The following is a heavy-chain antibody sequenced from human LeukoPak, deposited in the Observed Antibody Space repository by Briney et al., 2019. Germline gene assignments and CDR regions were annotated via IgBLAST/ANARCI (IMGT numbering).Heavy chain of an antibody. D-gene: IGHD4-17*01. V-gene: IGHV4-59*01. J-gene: IGHJ4*02. CDR1: GGPISSYY. CDR2: TYYSGST. Sequence: SETLSLTCTVSGGPISSYYWSWIRQPPGKGLEWIGYTYYSGSTNYNPSLKSRVTISLDTSKNQFSLKLSSVTAADTAVYYCARVGTVTTLDYWGQGTLVTVSS. CDR3: ARVGTVTTLDY.